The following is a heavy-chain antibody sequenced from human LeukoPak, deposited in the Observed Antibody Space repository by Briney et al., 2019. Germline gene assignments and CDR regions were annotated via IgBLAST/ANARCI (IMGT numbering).Heavy chain of an antibody. D-gene: IGHD2-2*01. CDR3: ARLRLKHGSSTSCPYYMDV. J-gene: IGHJ6*03. CDR1: GGSISSGSYY. V-gene: IGHV4-61*02. CDR2: IYTSGST. Sequence: SETLSLTCTVSGGSISSGSYYWRWIRQPAGEGLEWNGRIYTSGSTNYNPSLKSRVTISVDTSKHQFPLKLSSVTAADTAVYYCARLRLKHGSSTSCPYYMDVWGKGTTVTVSS.